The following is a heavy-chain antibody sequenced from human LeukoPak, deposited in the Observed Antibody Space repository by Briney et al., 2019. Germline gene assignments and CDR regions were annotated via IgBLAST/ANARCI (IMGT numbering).Heavy chain of an antibody. CDR3: ARWASYYGFDY. CDR1: GFTFSSYA. J-gene: IGHJ4*02. Sequence: PGGSLRLSCAASGFTFSSYAMSWVRQAPGKGVEWVSAISGSGGSTYYADSVKGRFTVSRDNSKNTVYLQMNRLRAEDTAVYYCARWASYYGFDYWGQGTLVTVPS. D-gene: IGHD1-26*01. V-gene: IGHV3-23*01. CDR2: ISGSGGST.